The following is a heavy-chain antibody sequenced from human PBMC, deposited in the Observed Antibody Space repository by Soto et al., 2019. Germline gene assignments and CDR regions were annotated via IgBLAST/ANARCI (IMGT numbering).Heavy chain of an antibody. CDR2: IYHSGST. CDR1: GGSISSSNW. J-gene: IGHJ6*02. Sequence: SENLSLTCAVSGGSISSSNWWSWVRQPPGKGLEWIGEIYHSGSTNYNPSLKSRVTISVDKSKNQFSLKLSSVTAADTAVYYCARDKASSGWYRLNYGMDVWGQGTTVTVSS. V-gene: IGHV4-4*02. D-gene: IGHD6-19*01. CDR3: ARDKASSGWYRLNYGMDV.